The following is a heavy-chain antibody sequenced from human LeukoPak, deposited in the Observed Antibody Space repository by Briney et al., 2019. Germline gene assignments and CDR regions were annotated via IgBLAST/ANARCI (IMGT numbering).Heavy chain of an antibody. CDR1: GFTFSSYE. J-gene: IGHJ4*02. CDR3: ASKDPYDSRAYLLDY. V-gene: IGHV3-48*03. Sequence: QPGGSLRLSCAASGFTFSSYEMNWVRQAPGKGLEWVSYISSSGSTIYYADSVKGRFTISRDNAKNSLYLQMNSLRAEDTAVYYCASKDPYDSRAYLLDYWGQGTLVTVSS. CDR2: ISSSGSTI. D-gene: IGHD3-22*01.